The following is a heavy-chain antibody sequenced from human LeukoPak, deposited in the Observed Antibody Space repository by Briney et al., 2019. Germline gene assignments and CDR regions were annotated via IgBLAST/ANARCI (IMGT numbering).Heavy chain of an antibody. Sequence: PSETLSLTCTVSGGSISSYYWSWIRQPPGKGLEWIGYIYYSGGTNYNPSLKSRVTISVDKSKNQFSLKLSSVTAADTAVYYCARGMIVVPGAFDIWGQGTMVTVSS. J-gene: IGHJ3*02. V-gene: IGHV4-59*12. CDR3: ARGMIVVPGAFDI. CDR1: GGSISSYY. CDR2: IYYSGGT. D-gene: IGHD3-22*01.